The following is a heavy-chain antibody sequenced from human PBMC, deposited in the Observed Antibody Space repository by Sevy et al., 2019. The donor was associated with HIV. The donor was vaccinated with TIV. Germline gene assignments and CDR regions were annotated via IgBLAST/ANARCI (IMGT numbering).Heavy chain of an antibody. CDR1: GFTFSSYA. Sequence: GGSLRLSCAASGFTFSSYAMSWVRQAPGKGLEWVSAISGSGGSTYYAHSVKGRFTISRDNSKNTLYLQMNSLRAEDTAVYYCAKDEGYCSGGSCYRLYYYYGMDVWGQGTTVTVSS. J-gene: IGHJ6*02. CDR3: AKDEGYCSGGSCYRLYYYYGMDV. V-gene: IGHV3-23*01. D-gene: IGHD2-15*01. CDR2: ISGSGGST.